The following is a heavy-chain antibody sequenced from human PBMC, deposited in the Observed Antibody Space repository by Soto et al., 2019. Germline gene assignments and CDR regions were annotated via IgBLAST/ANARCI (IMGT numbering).Heavy chain of an antibody. CDR3: ARVAVAGTSPRSHGFDS. Sequence: PGASVKVSCKTSGYIFSSYGISWVRQAPGQGLEWMGWISAYIGDTKYAQTLQGRVTMTTDTSTKTAYMELRSLRFDDTAVYYCARVAVAGTSPRSHGFDSWGQGTLVTVSS. J-gene: IGHJ5*01. V-gene: IGHV1-18*01. CDR2: ISAYIGDT. CDR1: GYIFSSYG. D-gene: IGHD6-19*01.